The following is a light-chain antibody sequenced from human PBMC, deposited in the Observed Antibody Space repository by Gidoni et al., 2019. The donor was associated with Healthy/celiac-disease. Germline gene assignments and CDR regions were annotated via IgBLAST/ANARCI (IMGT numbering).Light chain of an antibody. Sequence: DIVMTQSPDSLDVSLGERATINCKSSQSVLYSSNNKNYLAWYQQKPGQPPTLLIYWASTRESGVPDRFSGSGSGTDFTLTISSLQAEDVAVYYCQQYYSTPFTFGPGTKVDIK. CDR2: WAS. J-gene: IGKJ3*01. V-gene: IGKV4-1*01. CDR3: QQYYSTPFT. CDR1: QSVLYSSNNKNY.